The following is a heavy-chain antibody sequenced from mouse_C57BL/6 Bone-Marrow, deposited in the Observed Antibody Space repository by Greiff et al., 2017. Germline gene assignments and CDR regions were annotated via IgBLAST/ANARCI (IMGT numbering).Heavy chain of an antibody. CDR2: IDPENGDT. V-gene: IGHV14-4*01. D-gene: IGHD1-1*01. CDR3: TLLLRRSSWGWDFDV. CDR1: GFNIKDDY. Sequence: VQLQQSGAELVRPGASVKLSCTASGFNIKDDYMHWVKQRPEQGLEWIGWIDPENGDTEYASKFPGTATITADTSSDTAYLQLSSLTSEDTAVYYCTLLLRRSSWGWDFDVWGTGTTVTVSS. J-gene: IGHJ1*03.